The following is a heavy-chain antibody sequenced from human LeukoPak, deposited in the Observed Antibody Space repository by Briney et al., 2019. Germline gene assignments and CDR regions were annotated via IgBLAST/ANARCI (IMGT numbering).Heavy chain of an antibody. CDR1: GDSISGSAYY. Sequence: PSETLSLTCTVSGDSISGSAYYWSWIRRFPGQGLEWIGYIYSGGSTYYNPALKNRLIMAIDTSKNQFSLGLTSVTAADTAVYYCARAAAAAPDVWGQGTLVTVSS. CDR3: ARAAAAAPDV. V-gene: IGHV4-31*03. J-gene: IGHJ4*02. D-gene: IGHD6-13*01. CDR2: IYSGGST.